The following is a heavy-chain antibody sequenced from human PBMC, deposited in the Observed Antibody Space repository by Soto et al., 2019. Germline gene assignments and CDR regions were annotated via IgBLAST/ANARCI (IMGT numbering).Heavy chain of an antibody. J-gene: IGHJ4*02. D-gene: IGHD6-13*01. CDR1: GYTFTSYY. CDR3: ASAQGMAAAGRDTFDC. CDR2: INPSSGST. V-gene: IGHV1-46*03. Sequence: QVQLVQSGAEVKKPGASVKVSCKASGYTFTSYYIHCVRQAPGQGLEWMGIINPSSGSTNYAQKFQGRLTMTRDTSTTTVYMELSRLTPEDTAVYYCASAQGMAAAGRDTFDCWGQGDLVTVSS.